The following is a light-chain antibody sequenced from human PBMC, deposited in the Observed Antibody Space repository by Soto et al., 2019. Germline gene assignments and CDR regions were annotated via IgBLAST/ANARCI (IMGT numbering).Light chain of an antibody. Sequence: QSALTQPASVSGSPGQSITISCTGTSSDVGGYNYVSWYQQHPGKAPKLMIYEVSNRPSGVSNRFSGSKSGNTCSLTISGLQAEDEADYYCSSYTSSSTLVFGGGTKLTVL. V-gene: IGLV2-14*01. CDR1: SSDVGGYNY. CDR3: SSYTSSSTLV. J-gene: IGLJ2*01. CDR2: EVS.